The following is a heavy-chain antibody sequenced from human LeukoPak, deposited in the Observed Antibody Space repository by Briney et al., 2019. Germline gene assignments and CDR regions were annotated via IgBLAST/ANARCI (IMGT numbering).Heavy chain of an antibody. D-gene: IGHD3-10*01. CDR3: ARDGARRYYGSGSYLYHYYYYGMDV. CDR1: GGSISRGGYY. CDR2: IYYSGNT. V-gene: IGHV4-31*03. J-gene: IGHJ6*02. Sequence: SETLSLTCTVSGGSISRGGYYWSWIRQHPGKDLEWIGYIYYSGNTYYNPSLKSRVTISVDKSKSQFSLKLSSVTAADTAVYYCARDGARRYYGSGSYLYHYYYYGMDVWGQGTTVTVSS.